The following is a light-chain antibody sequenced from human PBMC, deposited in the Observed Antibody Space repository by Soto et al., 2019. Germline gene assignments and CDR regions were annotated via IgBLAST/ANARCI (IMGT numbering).Light chain of an antibody. CDR1: QSVANN. V-gene: IGKV3-20*01. J-gene: IGKJ1*01. Sequence: DIVMTQSPATLSVSPGERATLSCRASQSVANNVAWYQQKPGQAPRLLIYGASTRATGIPDRFSGSGSGTDFTLTISRLEPEDFAVYYCQQYGSSPPITFGQGTKVDIK. CDR2: GAS. CDR3: QQYGSSPPIT.